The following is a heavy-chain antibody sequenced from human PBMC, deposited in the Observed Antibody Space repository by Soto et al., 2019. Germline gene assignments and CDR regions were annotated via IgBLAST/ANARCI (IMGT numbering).Heavy chain of an antibody. D-gene: IGHD3-22*01. Sequence: GSLRLSCAASGFTFSSYSMNWVRQAPGKGLEWVSYISSSSSTIYYADSVKGRFTISRDNAKNSLYLQMNSLRDEDTAVYYCARGLYYYDSSGYWGYWGQGTLVTVSS. J-gene: IGHJ4*02. CDR3: ARGLYYYDSSGYWGY. CDR2: ISSSSSTI. CDR1: GFTFSSYS. V-gene: IGHV3-48*02.